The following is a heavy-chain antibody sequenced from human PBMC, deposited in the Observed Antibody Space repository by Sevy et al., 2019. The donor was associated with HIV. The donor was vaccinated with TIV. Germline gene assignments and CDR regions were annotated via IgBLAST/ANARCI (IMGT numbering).Heavy chain of an antibody. D-gene: IGHD4-17*01. Sequence: GGSLRLSCAASGFTFSSYWMSWVRQAPGKGLEWVANIKQDGSEKYYVDSVKGRFTISRDNAKNTLYLQMNSLRAEDTAVYYCARVYGGNAFGDDYYYMDVWGKGTTVTVSS. V-gene: IGHV3-7*03. CDR1: GFTFSSYW. J-gene: IGHJ6*03. CDR3: ARVYGGNAFGDDYYYMDV. CDR2: IKQDGSEK.